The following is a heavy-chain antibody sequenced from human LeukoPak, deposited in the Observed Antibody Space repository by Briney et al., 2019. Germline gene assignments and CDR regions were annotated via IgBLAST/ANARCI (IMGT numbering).Heavy chain of an antibody. V-gene: IGHV3-33*08. CDR3: ARRAGGYSHPYDY. J-gene: IGHJ4*02. D-gene: IGHD4-23*01. CDR1: GFSFSSYG. Sequence: QPGGSLRLSCAASGFSFSSYGMSWVRQAPGKGLEWVAFIRYDGSNKYYADSVKGRFTISRDNSKNTLYLQMNSLRAEDTAVYYCARRAGGYSHPYDYWGQGILVTVSS. CDR2: IRYDGSNK.